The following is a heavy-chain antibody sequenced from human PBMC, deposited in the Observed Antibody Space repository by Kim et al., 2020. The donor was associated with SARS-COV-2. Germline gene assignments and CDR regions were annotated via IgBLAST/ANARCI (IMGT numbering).Heavy chain of an antibody. V-gene: IGHV1-69*13. CDR1: GGTFSSYA. CDR3: ARDAQQQLVRPSHFDY. J-gene: IGHJ4*02. CDR2: IIPIFGTA. Sequence: SVKVSCKASGGTFSSYAISWVRQAPGQGLEWMGGIIPIFGTANYAQKFQGRVTITADESTSTAYMELSSLRSEDTAVYYCARDAQQQLVRPSHFDYWGQGTLVTVSS. D-gene: IGHD6-13*01.